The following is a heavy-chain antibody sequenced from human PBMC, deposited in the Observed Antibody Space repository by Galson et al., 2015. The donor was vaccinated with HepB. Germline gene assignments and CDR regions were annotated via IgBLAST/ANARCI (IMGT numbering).Heavy chain of an antibody. CDR1: GYTFTSYA. V-gene: IGHV1-3*01. CDR3: ARDEIAAAGTHYYYYMDV. CDR2: INAGNGNT. Sequence: SVKVSCKASGYTFTSYAMHWVRQAPGQRLEWMGWINAGNGNTKYSQKFQGRVTITRDTSASTAYMELSSLRSEDTAVYYCARDEIAAAGTHYYYYMDVWGKGTTVTVSS. J-gene: IGHJ6*03. D-gene: IGHD6-13*01.